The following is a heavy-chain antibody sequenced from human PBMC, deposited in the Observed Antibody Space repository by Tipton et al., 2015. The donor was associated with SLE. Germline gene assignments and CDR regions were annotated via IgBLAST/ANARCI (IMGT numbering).Heavy chain of an antibody. Sequence: QSGPEVKKPGASVTVSCKASDYSFTDYDIAWVRQAPGQGLEWMGYISTYNGKTNYAQKFQDKITMTTDTSATTAYLELTSLRSDDTAVYYCARQPPYSGTWYFDYWGQGTLVTVSS. CDR2: ISTYNGKT. D-gene: IGHD6-13*01. V-gene: IGHV1-18*01. CDR3: ARQPPYSGTWYFDY. J-gene: IGHJ4*02. CDR1: DYSFTDYD.